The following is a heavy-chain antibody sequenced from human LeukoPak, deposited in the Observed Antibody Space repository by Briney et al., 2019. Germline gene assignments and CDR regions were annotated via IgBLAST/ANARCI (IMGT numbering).Heavy chain of an antibody. CDR2: MNPNSGNT. Sequence: GASVKVSCKASGYTFTSYDINWVRQATGQGLEWMGWMNPNSGNTGYVQKFQGRVTITRNTSISTAYMELSSLRSEDTAVYYCARGPPDTAMVGDYFDYWGQGTLVTVSS. CDR1: GYTFTSYD. CDR3: ARGPPDTAMVGDYFDY. J-gene: IGHJ4*02. V-gene: IGHV1-8*03. D-gene: IGHD5-18*01.